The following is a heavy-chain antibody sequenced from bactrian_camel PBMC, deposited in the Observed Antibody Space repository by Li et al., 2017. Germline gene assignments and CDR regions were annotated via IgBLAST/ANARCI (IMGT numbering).Heavy chain of an antibody. V-gene: IGHV3S55*01. Sequence: HVQLVESGGGSVQPGGSLRLSCAASGFTAGRRCMGWFRQAPGKEREGVAAIGSDARASYADSVKGRFTISRDFAKKTLYLQMNLLNPEDTAMYYCAVEDSYDCYAPSWLTRGDSRYWGRGTQVTVS. J-gene: IGHJ4*01. D-gene: IGHD3*01. CDR3: AVEDSYDCYAPSWLTRGDSRY. CDR2: IGSDARA. CDR1: GFTAGRRC.